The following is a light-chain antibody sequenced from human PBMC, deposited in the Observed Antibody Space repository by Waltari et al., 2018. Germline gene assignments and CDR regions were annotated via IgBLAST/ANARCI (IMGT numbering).Light chain of an antibody. J-gene: IGLJ2*01. CDR2: DVN. CDR1: SSNVGGYYY. Sequence: QSALTQPRSVSGSPGQSVTISCPGTSSNVGGYYYVPWYQQHPGKAPKLIIYDVNKRPSGVPDRFSGSKSGNTASLTSSGLQAEDEADDHCCSYAGRYTHVVFGGGTKLTVL. V-gene: IGLV2-11*01. CDR3: CSYAGRYTHVV.